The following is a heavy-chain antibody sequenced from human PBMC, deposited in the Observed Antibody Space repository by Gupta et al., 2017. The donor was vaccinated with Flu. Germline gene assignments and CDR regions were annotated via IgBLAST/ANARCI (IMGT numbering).Heavy chain of an antibody. CDR1: GFTFPSMC. V-gene: IGHV3-7*01. CDR2: INQVRSVI. CDR3: ARDCAYIAIDY. D-gene: IGHD5-12*01. J-gene: IGHJ4*02. Sequence: EVQLVEAGGGLVQPGGYLELSCQASGFTFPSMCMTWVRRSPGKGLEWVANINQVRSVIFVVDSVKGRFTISRDNYTTSLSLHTTSLTVDDTAVYFWARDCAYIAIDYCCQVTLVTVSS.